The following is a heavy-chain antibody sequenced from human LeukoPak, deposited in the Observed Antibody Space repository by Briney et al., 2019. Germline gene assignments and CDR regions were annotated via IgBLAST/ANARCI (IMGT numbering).Heavy chain of an antibody. V-gene: IGHV3-23*01. Sequence: GGSLRLSCAASGFTFSSYAMSWVRQPPGKGLEWVSTINANSGTTSYAASVRGRFTISRDNSKNTLYLQVNTLRADDTATYYCAKPISGGLAVTADWFHPWGQGTLVVVSS. D-gene: IGHD6-19*01. J-gene: IGHJ5*01. CDR2: INANSGTT. CDR1: GFTFSSYA. CDR3: AKPISGGLAVTADWFHP.